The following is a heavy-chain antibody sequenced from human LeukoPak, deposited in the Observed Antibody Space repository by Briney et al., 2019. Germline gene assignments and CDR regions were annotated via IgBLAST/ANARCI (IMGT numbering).Heavy chain of an antibody. V-gene: IGHV3-7*01. J-gene: IGHJ5*02. D-gene: IGHD3-10*01. CDR1: GFSLSSYW. Sequence: GGSLRLSCEASGFSLSSYWMSWVRLAPGKGLEWVANIKPDGSDTRQVDSAKGRFTISRDNAKNSLYLQMSGLRGEDTAVYYCARGGASSKPLDAWGQGTLVTVSS. CDR2: IKPDGSDT. CDR3: ARGGASSKPLDA.